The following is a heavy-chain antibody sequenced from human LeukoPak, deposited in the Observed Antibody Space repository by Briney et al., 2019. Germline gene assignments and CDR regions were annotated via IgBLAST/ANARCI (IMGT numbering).Heavy chain of an antibody. Sequence: SETPPLTCTVSGGSISSYYWSWIRQPPGKGLEWIGYIYYSGSTNYNPSLKSRVTISVDTSKNQFSLKLSSVTAAETAVYYCARVGPAAIYYYYYYYMDVWGKGTTVTVSS. CDR1: GGSISSYY. D-gene: IGHD2-2*01. CDR2: IYYSGST. J-gene: IGHJ6*03. V-gene: IGHV4-59*01. CDR3: ARVGPAAIYYYYYYYMDV.